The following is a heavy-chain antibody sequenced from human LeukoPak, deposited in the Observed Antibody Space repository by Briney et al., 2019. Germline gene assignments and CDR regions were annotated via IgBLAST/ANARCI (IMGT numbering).Heavy chain of an antibody. J-gene: IGHJ5*01. CDR3: ARGRSGGDWFDS. Sequence: SEPLSLTCTVFGGSISAYYWTWIRQPPGKGLEWIGYNHYTGSTNHNPSLKSRVTMSVDTSKNQFSLKLSSVTAADTAVYYCARGRSGGDWFDSWGQGTPVAVSS. D-gene: IGHD3-10*01. V-gene: IGHV4-59*01. CDR1: GGSISAYY. CDR2: NHYTGST.